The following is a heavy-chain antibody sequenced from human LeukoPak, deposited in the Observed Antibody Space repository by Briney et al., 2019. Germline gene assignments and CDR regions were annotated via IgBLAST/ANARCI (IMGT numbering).Heavy chain of an antibody. D-gene: IGHD3-10*01. Sequence: ASVKVSCKASGYTFTNYGISWVRQAPGQGLEWMGWISAYNGNTNYAQKLQGRLTMTTDTSTTTAYMELRSLRSDDTAVYYCARDGPYYGSGRGSAFDIWGQGTMVTVSS. CDR3: ARDGPYYGSGRGSAFDI. CDR1: GYTFTNYG. CDR2: ISAYNGNT. J-gene: IGHJ3*02. V-gene: IGHV1-18*01.